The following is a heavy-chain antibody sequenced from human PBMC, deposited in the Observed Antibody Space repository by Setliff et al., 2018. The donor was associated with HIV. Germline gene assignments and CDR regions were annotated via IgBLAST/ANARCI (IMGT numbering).Heavy chain of an antibody. CDR2: VDPEGGGT. D-gene: IGHD1-1*01. Sequence: ASVKVSCKGSGYTFTDYYLHWVQQAPGKGPEWMGRVDPEGGGTRYAEKFQGRVTMTADTSTDTAYMELSSVRSEDTAVYYCATEGPPPRTSDFEYWGQGTLVTVSS. CDR1: GYTFTDYY. CDR3: ATEGPPPRTSDFEY. J-gene: IGHJ4*02. V-gene: IGHV1-69-2*01.